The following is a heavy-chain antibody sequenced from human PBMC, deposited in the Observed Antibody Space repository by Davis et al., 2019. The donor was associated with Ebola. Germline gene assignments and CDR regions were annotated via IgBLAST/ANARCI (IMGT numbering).Heavy chain of an antibody. J-gene: IGHJ5*02. D-gene: IGHD3-22*01. V-gene: IGHV1-69*04. Sequence: AASVKVSCKASGGTFSSYAISWVRQAPGQGLEWMGRIIPILGIANYAQKLQGRVTMTTDTSTSTAYMELTNLRSEDTAVYYCARDEGYYYDSTRWFDPWGQGTLVTVSS. CDR1: GGTFSSYA. CDR2: IIPILGIA. CDR3: ARDEGYYYDSTRWFDP.